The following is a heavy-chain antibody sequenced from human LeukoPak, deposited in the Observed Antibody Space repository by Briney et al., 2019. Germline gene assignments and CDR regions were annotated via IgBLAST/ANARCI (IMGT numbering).Heavy chain of an antibody. CDR2: VSGSGGST. D-gene: IGHD3-22*01. CDR3: AKGVSFYYDSSGHYYFDY. CDR1: GFTFSNYA. V-gene: IGHV3-23*01. Sequence: GGSLRLSCAASGFTFSNYAMSWVRQAPGKGLEWVSPVSGSGGSTYYADSVRGRFTISRDNSKNTLYLQMDSLRAEDTAVYYCAKGVSFYYDSSGHYYFDYWGQGTLATVSS. J-gene: IGHJ4*02.